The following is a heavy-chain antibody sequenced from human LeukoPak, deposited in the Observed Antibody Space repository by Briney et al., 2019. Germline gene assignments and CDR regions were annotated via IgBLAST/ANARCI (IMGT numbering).Heavy chain of an antibody. D-gene: IGHD3-22*01. Sequence: SETLSLTCTVSGGSISSYYWSWIRQPAGKGLEWIGRIYSTGSTNYNPSLKSRVTMSVDTSKNQFSLRLRSVTAEDTAVYFCAKRGVVIRVILVGFHKEAYYFDSWGQGALVTVSS. J-gene: IGHJ4*02. CDR2: IYSTGST. CDR1: GGSISSYY. CDR3: AKRGVVIRVILVGFHKEAYYFDS. V-gene: IGHV4-4*07.